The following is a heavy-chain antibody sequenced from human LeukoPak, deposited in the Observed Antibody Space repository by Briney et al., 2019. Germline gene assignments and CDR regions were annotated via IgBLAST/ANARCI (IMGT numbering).Heavy chain of an antibody. CDR1: GFIFSGSA. V-gene: IGHV3-73*01. Sequence: GGSLRLSCAASGFIFSGSAMHWVRQASGKGLEWVGRIRSKPNSYATAYAASMKGRFTISRDDSKNTAYLQMNSLKTEDTAVYYCTRGVDCGDYDGSDDAFDIWGQGTMVTVSS. J-gene: IGHJ3*02. D-gene: IGHD4-17*01. CDR3: TRGVDCGDYDGSDDAFDI. CDR2: IRSKPNSYAT.